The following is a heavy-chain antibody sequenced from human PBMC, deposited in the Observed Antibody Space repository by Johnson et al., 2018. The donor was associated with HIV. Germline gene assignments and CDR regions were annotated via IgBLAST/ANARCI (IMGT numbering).Heavy chain of an antibody. CDR3: ARATYYYDTSGYLTRPRAFDV. CDR2: ISYDASNK. CDR1: GFTFSTYA. J-gene: IGHJ3*01. Sequence: QVQLVESVGGVVQPGRSLRLSCAASGFTFSTYAFHWVRQAPGKGLDWVPVISYDASNKYYADSVKGRITIPRDNAKNTLYLQMKNLRAEDTALYYCARATYYYDTSGYLTRPRAFDVWGLGTMVTVSS. D-gene: IGHD3-22*01. V-gene: IGHV3-30*04.